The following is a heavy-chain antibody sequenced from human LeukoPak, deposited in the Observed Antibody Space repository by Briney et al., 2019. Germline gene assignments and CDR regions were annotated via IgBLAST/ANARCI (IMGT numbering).Heavy chain of an antibody. D-gene: IGHD6-13*01. V-gene: IGHV4-39*07. Sequence: ASETLSLTCTVSGGSFSSSSYYWGWIRQPPGKGLEWIGSIYYSGSTYYNPSLKSRVTISVDTSKNQFSLKLSSVTAADTAVYYCARVVAAAGTSDYYMDVWGKGTTVTVSS. CDR3: ARVVAAAGTSDYYMDV. CDR2: IYYSGST. CDR1: GGSFSSSSYY. J-gene: IGHJ6*03.